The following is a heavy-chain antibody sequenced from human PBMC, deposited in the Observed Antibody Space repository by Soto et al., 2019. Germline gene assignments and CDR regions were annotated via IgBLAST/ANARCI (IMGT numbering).Heavy chain of an antibody. Sequence: ASVKVSCKASGYTFTSYAMHWVRQAPGQRLEWMGWINAGNGNTKYSQKFQGRVTITRDTSASTAYMELSSLRSEDTAVYYCARAQKLYGDSSEVPSWGQGTLVTVSS. CDR1: GYTFTSYA. J-gene: IGHJ4*02. CDR2: INAGNGNT. CDR3: ARAQKLYGDSSEVPS. V-gene: IGHV1-3*01. D-gene: IGHD4-17*01.